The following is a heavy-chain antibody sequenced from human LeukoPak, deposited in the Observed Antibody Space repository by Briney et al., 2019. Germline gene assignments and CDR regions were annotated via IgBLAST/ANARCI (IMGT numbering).Heavy chain of an antibody. CDR1: GGSISSSNW. D-gene: IGHD5-18*01. CDR2: IYHSGST. J-gene: IGHJ4*02. Sequence: ASETLSLTCAVSGGSISSSNWWSWVRQPPGKGLEWIGEIYHSGSTNYNPSLKSRVTISVDKSKNQFSPKLSSVTAADTAVYYCAREAMAPSTTDYWGQGTLVTVSS. V-gene: IGHV4-4*02. CDR3: AREAMAPSTTDY.